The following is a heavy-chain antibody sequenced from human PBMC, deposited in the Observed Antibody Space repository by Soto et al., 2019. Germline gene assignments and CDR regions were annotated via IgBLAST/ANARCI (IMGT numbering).Heavy chain of an antibody. D-gene: IGHD6-19*01. V-gene: IGHV4-31*03. Sequence: SETMSLTCIVSGGSISTGSYYWGWIRQHSGKGLECIGYVNYRGNAYYNPSLMSRVSISVDTSKNQFSLKVNSVNAADTAVYYCAGLQVAGLLKDAGYFEYWGQGALVTVSS. J-gene: IGHJ4*02. CDR2: VNYRGNA. CDR3: AGLQVAGLLKDAGYFEY. CDR1: GGSISTGSYY.